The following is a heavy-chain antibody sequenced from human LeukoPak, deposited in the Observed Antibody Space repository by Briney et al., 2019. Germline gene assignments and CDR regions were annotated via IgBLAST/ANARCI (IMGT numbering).Heavy chain of an antibody. J-gene: IGHJ6*02. Sequence: WGSLRLSCAASGFTFSSYGMHWVRQAPGKGLEWMAVISYDGSNKYYADSVKSRFTISRDNSKNTLYLQMNSLRAEDTAVYYCAKDMAYCGGDCYSGYYYGMDVWGQGTTVTVSS. D-gene: IGHD2-21*02. CDR1: GFTFSSYG. CDR3: AKDMAYCGGDCYSGYYYGMDV. CDR2: ISYDGSNK. V-gene: IGHV3-30*18.